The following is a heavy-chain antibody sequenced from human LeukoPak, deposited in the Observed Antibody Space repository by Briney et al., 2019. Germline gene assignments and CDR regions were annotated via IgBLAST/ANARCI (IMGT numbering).Heavy chain of an antibody. CDR1: GGSISSYY. CDR2: IYYSGST. V-gene: IGHV4-59*08. Sequence: KPSETLSLTCTVSGGSISSYYWSWIRQPPGKGLEWIGYIYYSGSTNYNPSLKSRVTISVDTSKNQFSLKLSSVTAADTAVYYCARLHYGSGSYLFDPWGQGTLVTVSS. CDR3: ARLHYGSGSYLFDP. D-gene: IGHD3-10*01. J-gene: IGHJ5*02.